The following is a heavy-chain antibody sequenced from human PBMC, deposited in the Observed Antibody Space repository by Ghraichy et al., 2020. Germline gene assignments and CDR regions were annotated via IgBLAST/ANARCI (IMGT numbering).Heavy chain of an antibody. V-gene: IGHV3-74*01. CDR3: ARSVQGAVDY. CDR1: GFAFSRYT. Sequence: GGSLRLSCAASGFAFSRYTMHWVRQVPGKGPEWVSRIDSGGSTITYAASVKGRFTISRDNGRYSLFLVMNTLRAEDTALYYCARSVQGAVDYWGQGTLVTVSS. CDR2: IDSGGSTI. D-gene: IGHD3-16*01. J-gene: IGHJ4*02.